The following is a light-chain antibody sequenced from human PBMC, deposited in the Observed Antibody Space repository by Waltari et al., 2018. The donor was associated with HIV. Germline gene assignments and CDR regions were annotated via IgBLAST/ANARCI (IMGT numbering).Light chain of an antibody. CDR3: AAWHDSLNGSWV. Sequence: QSVLTQPPSASGTPGQRVTISCSGSSSKIGSNTVNWYQQLPGTAPQLLIYSNNQRPSGVPDRFAGSKSGTSASRAISGLQSEDEADYYCAAWHDSLNGSWVFGGGTKLTVL. J-gene: IGLJ3*02. V-gene: IGLV1-44*01. CDR1: SSKIGSNT. CDR2: SNN.